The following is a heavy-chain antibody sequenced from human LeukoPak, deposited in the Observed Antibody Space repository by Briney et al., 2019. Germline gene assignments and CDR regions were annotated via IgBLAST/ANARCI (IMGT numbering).Heavy chain of an antibody. CDR1: GFTFSNYW. CDR2: IKQDRSEK. D-gene: IGHD3-3*01. J-gene: IGHJ4*02. CDR3: ARNVIGVVIFDY. V-gene: IGHV3-7*01. Sequence: GGSLRLSCAASGFTFSNYWMSWVRQAPGKGLEWVANIKQDRSEKYYVDSVKGRFTISRDNAKNSLYLQMNSLRDEDTAVYYCARNVIGVVIFDYWGQGTLVTVSS.